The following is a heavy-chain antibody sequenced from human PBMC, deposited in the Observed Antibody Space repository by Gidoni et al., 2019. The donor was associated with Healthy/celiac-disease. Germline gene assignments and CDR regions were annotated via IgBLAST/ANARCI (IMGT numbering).Heavy chain of an antibody. CDR3: ARGEVGAPAFFDY. CDR2: INHSGST. Sequence: QVQLQQWGAGLLKPSETLSLTCAVYGGSFSGYDWSWIRQPPGKGLEWIGEINHSGSTNSNPSLKSRVTISVDTSKNQFSLKLSSVTAADTAVYYCARGEVGAPAFFDYWGQGTLVTVSS. J-gene: IGHJ4*02. CDR1: GGSFSGYD. V-gene: IGHV4-34*01. D-gene: IGHD1-26*01.